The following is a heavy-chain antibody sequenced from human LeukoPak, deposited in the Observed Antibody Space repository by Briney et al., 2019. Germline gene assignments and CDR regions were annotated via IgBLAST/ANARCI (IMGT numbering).Heavy chain of an antibody. V-gene: IGHV4-4*07. Sequence: PSETLSLTCTVSSGSISSYYWSWLRQPAGKGLEWIGRIYTSGSTNYNPSLKSRVTMSVDTSKNQFSLKLSSVPAADTAVYYCARENLAAAGTRGGYYYYHYMDVWGKGTTVTVSS. CDR3: ARENLAAAGTRGGYYYYHYMDV. CDR1: SGSISSYY. D-gene: IGHD6-13*01. CDR2: IYTSGST. J-gene: IGHJ6*03.